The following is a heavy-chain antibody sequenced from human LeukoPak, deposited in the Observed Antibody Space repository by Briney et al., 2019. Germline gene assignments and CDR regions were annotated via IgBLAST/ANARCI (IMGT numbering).Heavy chain of an antibody. Sequence: SETLSLTCSVSGGSITGSSYYWGWIRQPPEKGLEWIGSIYYTGGTSYSPSLKSRVTMSVDTFKNQFSLKLSSVTAADTAVYYCARHGGTRVTLVEVYYFDYWGQGTLVTVSS. D-gene: IGHD4-11*01. CDR1: GGSITGSSYY. V-gene: IGHV4-39*01. CDR3: ARHGGTRVTLVEVYYFDY. J-gene: IGHJ4*02. CDR2: IYYTGGT.